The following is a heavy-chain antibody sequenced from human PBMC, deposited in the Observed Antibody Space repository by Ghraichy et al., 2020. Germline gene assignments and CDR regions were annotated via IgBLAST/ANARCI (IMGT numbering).Heavy chain of an antibody. J-gene: IGHJ6*03. CDR1: GGSFSTYY. CDR3: ARANSIFGVVISNYYYYYYIDV. CDR2: INRDGNT. V-gene: IGHV4-34*01. Sequence: SETLSLTCAVYGGSFSTYYWSWIRQPPGKGLEWIGEINRDGNTNYNPSLKSRVTISLDTSKNQFSLKLSSVTAADTAVYYCARANSIFGVVISNYYYYYYIDVWGKGTTVTVSS. D-gene: IGHD3-3*01.